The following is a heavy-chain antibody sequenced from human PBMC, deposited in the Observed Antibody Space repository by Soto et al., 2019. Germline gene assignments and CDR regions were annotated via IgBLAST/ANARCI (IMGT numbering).Heavy chain of an antibody. V-gene: IGHV1-69*02. D-gene: IGHD3-10*01. Sequence: QVQLVQSGAEVKKPGSSVKVSCTASEGTFNSYTISWVRQAPGQGLEWMGRVIPILGMANFAQKFQGRVMITADKSTSAAYMVLSSLRSDDTAVYSCATNYGSGSTHFDYWGQGTLVTVSS. J-gene: IGHJ4*02. CDR2: VIPILGMA. CDR3: ATNYGSGSTHFDY. CDR1: EGTFNSYT.